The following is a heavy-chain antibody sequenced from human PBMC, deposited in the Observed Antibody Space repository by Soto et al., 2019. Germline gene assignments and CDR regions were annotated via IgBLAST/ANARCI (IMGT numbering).Heavy chain of an antibody. CDR3: ARDAALGH. D-gene: IGHD6-25*01. J-gene: IGHJ4*01. CDR2: VDYTGNT. CDR1: TDSMDGFY. Sequence: PSETLSLTCTVSTDSMDGFYWNWIRQPPGKGLEWIAYVDYTGNTNYNPSLRSRVSISIDTSKNQFSLQLSSVIAADTAIYYCARDAALGHWGHGTLVTVSS. V-gene: IGHV4-59*01.